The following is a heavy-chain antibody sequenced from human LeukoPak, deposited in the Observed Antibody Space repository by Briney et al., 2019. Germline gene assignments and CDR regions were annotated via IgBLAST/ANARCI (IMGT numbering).Heavy chain of an antibody. CDR1: GFTFNSYS. D-gene: IGHD4-11*01. Sequence: GGSLRLSCAASGFTFNSYSMNWVRQAPGKGLEWVSYISSNSRTIHYADSVKGQFTISRDNAKNSLYLQMSTLRAEDTAVYYCARMPLEIVTNFLDSWGQGTLATVSS. J-gene: IGHJ4*02. V-gene: IGHV3-48*04. CDR3: ARMPLEIVTNFLDS. CDR2: ISSNSRTI.